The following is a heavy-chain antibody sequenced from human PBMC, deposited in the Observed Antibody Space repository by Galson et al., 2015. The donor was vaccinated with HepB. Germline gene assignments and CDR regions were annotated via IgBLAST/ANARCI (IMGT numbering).Heavy chain of an antibody. V-gene: IGHV3-7*01. Sequence: SLRLSCAASGFTFSSYWMSWVRQAPGKGLEWVANIKQDGSEKYYVDSVKGRFTISRDNANNSLYLQMNSLRAEDTAVYYCARSRATYYDFWSGYYLFDYWGQGSLVTVSS. CDR2: IKQDGSEK. D-gene: IGHD3-3*01. J-gene: IGHJ4*02. CDR1: GFTFSSYW. CDR3: ARSRATYYDFWSGYYLFDY.